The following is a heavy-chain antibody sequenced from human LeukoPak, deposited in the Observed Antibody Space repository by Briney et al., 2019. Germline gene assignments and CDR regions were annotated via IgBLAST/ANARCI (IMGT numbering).Heavy chain of an antibody. Sequence: TSETLSLTCAVCVGSFSGYYWSWIRQPPGKGLEWIGQINHSGSTNYNPSLKSRVTISVDTSKNQFSLKLSSLTAADTAVYYCARHGKFDTTGYDFDYWGQGTLVTVSS. J-gene: IGHJ4*02. D-gene: IGHD3-22*01. CDR2: INHSGST. V-gene: IGHV4-34*01. CDR3: ARHGKFDTTGYDFDY. CDR1: VGSFSGYY.